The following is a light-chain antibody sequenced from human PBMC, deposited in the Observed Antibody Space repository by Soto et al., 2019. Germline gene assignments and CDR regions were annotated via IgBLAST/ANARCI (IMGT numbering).Light chain of an antibody. CDR2: EVS. CDR3: SSYTSSSTLGV. CDR1: SSDVGGYNY. Sequence: QSVLAQPASVSGSPGQSITISCTGTSSDVGGYNYVSWYQQHPGKAPKLMIYEVSNRPSGVSNRFSGSKSGNTASLTISGLQAEDEADYYCSSYTSSSTLGVFGTRTKVTVL. V-gene: IGLV2-14*01. J-gene: IGLJ1*01.